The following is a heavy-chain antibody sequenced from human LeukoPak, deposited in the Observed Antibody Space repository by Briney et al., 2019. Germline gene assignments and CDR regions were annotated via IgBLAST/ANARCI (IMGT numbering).Heavy chain of an antibody. Sequence: SETLSLTCTVSGGSISSYYWSCIRQPPGKGLEWIGYIYYSGSTNYNPSLKSRVTISVDTSKNQFSLKLSSVTAADTAVYYCARKSGYSYGDAFDIWGQGTMVTVSS. CDR3: ARKSGYSYGDAFDI. J-gene: IGHJ3*02. CDR1: GGSISSYY. CDR2: IYYSGST. D-gene: IGHD5-18*01. V-gene: IGHV4-59*08.